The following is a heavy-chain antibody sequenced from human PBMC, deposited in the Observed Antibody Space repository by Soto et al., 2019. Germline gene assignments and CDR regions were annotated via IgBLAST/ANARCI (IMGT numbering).Heavy chain of an antibody. CDR1: GFTFSSYG. J-gene: IGHJ6*02. V-gene: IGHV3-33*01. Sequence: GGSLRLSCAASGFTFSSYGMHWVRQAPGKGLEWVAVIWYDGSNKYYADSVKGRFTISRDNSKNTLYLQMNSLRAEDTAVYYCARDLFYYDSSGYYSPYGMDVWGQGTTVTAP. CDR3: ARDLFYYDSSGYYSPYGMDV. D-gene: IGHD3-22*01. CDR2: IWYDGSNK.